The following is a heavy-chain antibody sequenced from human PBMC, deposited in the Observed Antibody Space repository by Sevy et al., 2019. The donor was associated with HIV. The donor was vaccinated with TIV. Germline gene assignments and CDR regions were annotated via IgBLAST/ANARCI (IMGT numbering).Heavy chain of an antibody. CDR1: GYTFTGDY. J-gene: IGHJ5*02. D-gene: IGHD3-10*01. V-gene: IGHV1-2*06. CDR3: ARISTVRGLFNYFDP. Sequence: ASVKVSCKASGYTFTGDYLHWVRQAPGHGLEWMGRVFPNSGGTNYAQKFQGRVTMTRDTSISTAYMELSRLRSDDTAVYFCARISTVRGLFNYFDPWGQGTLVTVSS. CDR2: VFPNSGGT.